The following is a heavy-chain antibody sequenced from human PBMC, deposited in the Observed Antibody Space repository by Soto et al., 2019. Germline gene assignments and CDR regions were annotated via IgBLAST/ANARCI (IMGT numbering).Heavy chain of an antibody. Sequence: GGSLRLSCAASGFTFSSYAMSWVRQAPGKGLEWVSAISGSGGSTYYADSVKGRFTISRDNSKNALYLQMNSLRAEDTAVYYCAKDLWSGYLSHDTWGQGTLVTVSS. CDR2: ISGSGGST. CDR1: GFTFSSYA. CDR3: AKDLWSGYLSHDT. J-gene: IGHJ5*02. V-gene: IGHV3-23*01. D-gene: IGHD3-3*01.